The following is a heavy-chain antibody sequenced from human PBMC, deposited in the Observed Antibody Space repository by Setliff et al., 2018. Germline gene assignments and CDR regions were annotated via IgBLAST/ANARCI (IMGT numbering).Heavy chain of an antibody. D-gene: IGHD6-13*01. J-gene: IGHJ6*02. CDR3: ARGGEGTLGIPYYGMDV. CDR2: IYYSGST. V-gene: IGHV4-30-4*08. CDR1: GGSISSGDYY. Sequence: SETLSLTCTVSGGSISSGDYYWSWIRQPPGKGLEWIGYIYYSGSTYYNPSLKSRVTISVDTSKNQFSLKLSSVTAADTAVYYCARGGEGTLGIPYYGMDVWGQGTTVTVSS.